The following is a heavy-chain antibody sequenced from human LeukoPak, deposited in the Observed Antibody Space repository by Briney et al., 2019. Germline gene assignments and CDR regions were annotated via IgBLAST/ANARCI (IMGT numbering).Heavy chain of an antibody. CDR2: IRYDGSNK. Sequence: GGSLRLSCAASGFTFSSYGMHWVRQAPGKGLEWVAFIRYDGSNKYYADSVKGRFTISRDNSKNTLYLHVNSLRAEDTAVYYCARDPGAYSSSPIDYWGQGTLVTVSS. J-gene: IGHJ4*02. CDR1: GFTFSSYG. D-gene: IGHD6-6*01. V-gene: IGHV3-30*02. CDR3: ARDPGAYSSSPIDY.